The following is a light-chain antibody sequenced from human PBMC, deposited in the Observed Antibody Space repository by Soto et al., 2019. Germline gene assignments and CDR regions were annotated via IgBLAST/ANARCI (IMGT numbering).Light chain of an antibody. V-gene: IGLV2-11*01. CDR3: CSYAGSYTSV. CDR1: SSDVGTYNY. Sequence: QSVLTQPRSVSGSPGQSVTISCTGTSSDVGTYNYVSWYQQHPGKAPKLMIYDVSQRPSGVPDRFSGSKSGNTASLTISGLVAEDESDACCSYAGSYTSVFGGGTKLTVL. CDR2: DVS. J-gene: IGLJ2*01.